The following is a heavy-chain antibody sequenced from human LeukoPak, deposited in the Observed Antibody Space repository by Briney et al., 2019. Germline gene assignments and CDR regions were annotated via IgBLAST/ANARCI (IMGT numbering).Heavy chain of an antibody. D-gene: IGHD1-26*01. V-gene: IGHV3-73*01. CDR3: TRVGPSTVVDY. Sequence: GGSLRLSCAASGFTFSSHEMNWVRQAPGKGLEWVGRIRSKPQSYATAYDESLKGRFTISRDDSKNTAYLQMSSLKIEDTAVYYCTRVGPSTVVDYWGQGTQVTVSS. CDR1: GFTFSSHE. CDR2: IRSKPQSYAT. J-gene: IGHJ4*02.